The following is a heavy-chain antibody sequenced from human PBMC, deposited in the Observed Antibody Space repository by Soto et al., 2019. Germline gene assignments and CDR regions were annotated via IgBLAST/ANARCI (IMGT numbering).Heavy chain of an antibody. CDR2: MNPNSGNT. D-gene: IGHD2-15*01. CDR3: ARGAIGYCSGGSCYGYWYFDL. CDR1: GYTFTSYD. Sequence: QVPLVQSGAEVKKPGASVKVSCKASGYTFTSYDINWVRQATGQGLEWMGWMNPNSGNTGYTQKFQGRVTMTRNTSISTAYMELSSLRSEDTAVYYCARGAIGYCSGGSCYGYWYFDLWGRGTLVTVSS. V-gene: IGHV1-8*01. J-gene: IGHJ2*01.